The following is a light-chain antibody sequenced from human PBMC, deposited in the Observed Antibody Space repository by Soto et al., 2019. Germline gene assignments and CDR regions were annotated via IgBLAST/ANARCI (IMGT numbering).Light chain of an antibody. CDR2: DAS. V-gene: IGKV3-11*01. J-gene: IGKJ1*01. CDR3: QHYGNSLWT. Sequence: PGERATLSCRASQSVSTYLAWFQQKPGQSPRLLIYDASTRATGIPARFSGSGSGTDFTLTISRLEPEDFAIYYCQHYGNSLWTFGQGTKVDI. CDR1: QSVSTY.